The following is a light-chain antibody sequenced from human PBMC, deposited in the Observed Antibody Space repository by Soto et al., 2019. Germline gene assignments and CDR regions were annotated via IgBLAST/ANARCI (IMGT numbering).Light chain of an antibody. CDR3: QQYGSSPVT. CDR1: QSVSSSY. CDR2: GAS. Sequence: EIVLTQSPGTLSLSPGERGTLSCRASQSVSSSYVAWYQQKPGQAPRLLIYGASSRATGIPDRFSGSGSGTDFTLTISRLEPEDFAVYYCQQYGSSPVTFGLGTKV. V-gene: IGKV3-20*01. J-gene: IGKJ1*01.